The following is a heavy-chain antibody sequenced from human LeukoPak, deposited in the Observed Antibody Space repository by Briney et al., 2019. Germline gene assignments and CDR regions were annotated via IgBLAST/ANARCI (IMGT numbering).Heavy chain of an antibody. D-gene: IGHD1-26*01. J-gene: IGHJ4*02. CDR1: GGSISSYY. Sequence: PSETLSLTCTVSGGSISSYYWSRIRQPPGKGLEWIGYIYYSGSTNYNPSLKSRVTISVDTSKNQFSLKLSSVTAADTAVYYCARVAKFWELRSYYFDYWGQGTLVTVSS. CDR3: ARVAKFWELRSYYFDY. CDR2: IYYSGST. V-gene: IGHV4-59*01.